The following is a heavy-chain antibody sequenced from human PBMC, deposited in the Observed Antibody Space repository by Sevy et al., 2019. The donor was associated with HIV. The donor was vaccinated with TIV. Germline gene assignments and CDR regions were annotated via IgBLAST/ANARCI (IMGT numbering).Heavy chain of an antibody. Sequence: ASVKVSCKASGYTFTGYYMHWVRQAPGQGLEWMGWINPNSGGTNSAQNFQGRVTMTRDTSISTDYMELSRLRSDETAVYYCATSMIDVLPYFDYWGQGTLVTVSS. D-gene: IGHD2-15*01. V-gene: IGHV1-2*02. J-gene: IGHJ4*02. CDR1: GYTFTGYY. CDR3: ATSMIDVLPYFDY. CDR2: INPNSGGT.